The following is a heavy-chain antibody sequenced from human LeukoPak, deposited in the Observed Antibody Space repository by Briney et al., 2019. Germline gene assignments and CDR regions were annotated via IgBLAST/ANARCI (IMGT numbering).Heavy chain of an antibody. V-gene: IGHV1-2*02. J-gene: IGHJ4*02. CDR2: INPNSGGT. Sequence: VASVKVSCKSSGYTFTGYYMHWVRQAPGQGLEWMGLINPNSGGTNYVQKFRCRVTMTRETSLSTVYMYLSRLRSEYTAGYVFLRDQLGAAAGTDYWGQGTLVTVSS. CDR3: LRDQLGAAAGTDY. D-gene: IGHD6-13*01. CDR1: GYTFTGYY.